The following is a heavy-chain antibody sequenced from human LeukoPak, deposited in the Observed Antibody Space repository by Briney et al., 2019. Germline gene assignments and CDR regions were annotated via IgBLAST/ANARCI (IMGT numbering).Heavy chain of an antibody. CDR2: INPSGGST. V-gene: IGHV1-46*03. CDR1: GYTFTSYY. Sequence: GASVKVSCKASGYTFTSYYMHWVRQAPGQGLEWMGIINPSGGSTSYAQKFQGRVTMTRDTSTSTVYMELSSLRSEDTAVYYCARARRASGSPYYLDYWGQGTLVTVSS. D-gene: IGHD1-26*01. J-gene: IGHJ4*02. CDR3: ARARRASGSPYYLDY.